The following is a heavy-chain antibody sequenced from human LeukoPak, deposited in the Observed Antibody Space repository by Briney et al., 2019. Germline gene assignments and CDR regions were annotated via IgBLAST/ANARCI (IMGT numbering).Heavy chain of an antibody. V-gene: IGHV3-21*01. CDR1: GFTFSSYS. J-gene: IGHJ4*02. CDR3: ARGGIYSQGFDS. CDR2: ISSTSDYI. Sequence: GGSLRLSCAASGFTFSSYSMNWVRQAPGKGLEWVASISSTSDYIYYADSLKGRLAISRDNAKNSPYLQMNSLRAEDTAVYYCARGGIYSQGFDSWGQGTLVTVSS. D-gene: IGHD6-13*01.